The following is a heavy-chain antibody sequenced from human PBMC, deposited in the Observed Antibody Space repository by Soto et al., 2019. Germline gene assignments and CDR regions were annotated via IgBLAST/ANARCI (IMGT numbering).Heavy chain of an antibody. CDR2: ISWNSVTI. D-gene: IGHD1-26*01. V-gene: IGHV3-9*01. CDR1: GFNFDEHA. Sequence: ESGGGLAQPGWSRRLSCAASGFNFDEHAMHWVRQTPGKGLEWVSGISWNSVTINYADSIKGRFTISRDNAKRTLYLQMNNLRPADTAMYFCVRSSGSQPRAGWFDPWGQGTLVTVS. CDR3: VRSSGSQPRAGWFDP. J-gene: IGHJ5*02.